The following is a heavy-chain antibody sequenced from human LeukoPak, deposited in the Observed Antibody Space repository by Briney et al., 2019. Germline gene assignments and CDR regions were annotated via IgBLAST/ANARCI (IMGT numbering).Heavy chain of an antibody. V-gene: IGHV3-30*18. Sequence: GGSLRLSCAASGFTFSSYGMHWVRQAPGKGLEWVAVISYDGSNKYYADSVKGRFTISRDNSKNTLYLQMNSLRAEDTAVYYCAKDGGFGATGKWPVLSYFDYWGQGTLVTVSS. D-gene: IGHD1-26*01. CDR1: GFTFSSYG. CDR3: AKDGGFGATGKWPVLSYFDY. CDR2: ISYDGSNK. J-gene: IGHJ4*02.